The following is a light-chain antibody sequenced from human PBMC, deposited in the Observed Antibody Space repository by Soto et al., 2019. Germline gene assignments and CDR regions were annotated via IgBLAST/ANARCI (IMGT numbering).Light chain of an antibody. Sequence: EIVMTQSPATLSVSPGERATLSCRASQSVTSNLAWYQQKPGQAPSPLIYGASTRATGTPARVSGSGSGTEFTLTFSSLQSEDFAVYYCQQYIRWPLTFRGGTKVDIK. J-gene: IGKJ4*01. CDR3: QQYIRWPLT. CDR1: QSVTSN. CDR2: GAS. V-gene: IGKV3-15*01.